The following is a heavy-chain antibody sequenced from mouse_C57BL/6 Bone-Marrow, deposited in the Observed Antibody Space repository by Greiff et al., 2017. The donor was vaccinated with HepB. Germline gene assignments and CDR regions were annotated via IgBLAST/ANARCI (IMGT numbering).Heavy chain of an antibody. CDR2: ISNGGGST. CDR1: GFTFSDYY. D-gene: IGHD1-1*01. J-gene: IGHJ4*01. Sequence: EVKVVESGGGLVQPGGSLKLSCAASGFTFSDYYMYWVRQTPEKRLEWVAYISNGGGSTYYPDTVKGRFTISRDNAKNTLYLQMSRLKSEDTAMYYCARQYYGSIYAMDYWGQGTSVTVSS. CDR3: ARQYYGSIYAMDY. V-gene: IGHV5-12*01.